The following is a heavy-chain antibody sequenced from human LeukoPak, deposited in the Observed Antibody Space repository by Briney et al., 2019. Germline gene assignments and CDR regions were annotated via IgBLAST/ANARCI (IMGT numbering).Heavy chain of an antibody. D-gene: IGHD5-18*01. V-gene: IGHV1-18*01. CDR1: GYXFTSYG. CDR2: ISAYNGNT. Sequence: ASVKVSCKASGYXFTSYGISWVRQAPGQGREWLGWISAYNGNTNYAQKLQGRVTMTTDTSTSTAYMKLRSLRSDDTAVYYCARVRSAMAYGDEAFDIWGQGTMVTVSS. J-gene: IGHJ3*02. CDR3: ARVRSAMAYGDEAFDI.